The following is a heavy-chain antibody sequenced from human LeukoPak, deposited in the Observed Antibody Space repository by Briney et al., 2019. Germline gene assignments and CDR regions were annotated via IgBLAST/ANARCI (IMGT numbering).Heavy chain of an antibody. D-gene: IGHD3-9*01. CDR3: ARGPTTYYDILTGYSYSY. J-gene: IGHJ4*02. CDR1: GGSFSGYY. CDR2: INHSGST. V-gene: IGHV4-34*01. Sequence: SETLSLTCAVYGGSFSGYYWSWIRQPPGKGLERIGEINHSGSTNYNPSLKSRVTISVDTSKNQFSLKLSSVTAADTAVYYCARGPTTYYDILTGYSYSYWGQGTLVTVSS.